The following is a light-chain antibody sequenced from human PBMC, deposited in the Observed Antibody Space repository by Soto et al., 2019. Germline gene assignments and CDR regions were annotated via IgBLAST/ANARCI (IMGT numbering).Light chain of an antibody. CDR3: QQYNSYSWT. CDR1: QSISRL. V-gene: IGKV1-5*03. CDR2: KAS. J-gene: IGKJ1*01. Sequence: DIQMTQSPSTLSASVGERVTITCRASQSISRLLAWYQEKPGKAPKLLIYKASSLESGAPSRFSGSGSGTEFTLTISSLQPDDFATYYCQQYNSYSWTFGQGTKVEIK.